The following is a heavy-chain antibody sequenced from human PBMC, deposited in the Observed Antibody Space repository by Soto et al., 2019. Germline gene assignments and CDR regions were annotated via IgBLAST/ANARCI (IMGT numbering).Heavy chain of an antibody. V-gene: IGHV1-18*04. D-gene: IGHD2-15*01. CDR3: ARRTTIDDAFDI. CDR2: ISAYNGNT. J-gene: IGHJ3*02. CDR1: GYAFTGYG. Sequence: ASVKVSCRASGYAFTGYGISWVRHAPGQGLEWMGWISAYNGNTNYAPKLQGRVTMTTDTSTSTPYMELRSLRSDDTAVDYCARRTTIDDAFDIWGQGTMVTVSS.